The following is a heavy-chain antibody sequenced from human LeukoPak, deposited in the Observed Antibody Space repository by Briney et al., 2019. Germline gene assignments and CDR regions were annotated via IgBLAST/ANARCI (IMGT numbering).Heavy chain of an antibody. J-gene: IGHJ4*02. Sequence: GSLRLSCAASGFTFSSYSMTWVRQAPGKGLEWVSSINPDSNYIYYTDSVKGRFTISRDNAKNSLYLQMNSLRAEDTAVYYCARGDNRGYFWWGQGTLVTVSS. D-gene: IGHD5-12*01. V-gene: IGHV3-21*01. CDR2: INPDSNYI. CDR1: GFTFSSYS. CDR3: ARGDNRGYFW.